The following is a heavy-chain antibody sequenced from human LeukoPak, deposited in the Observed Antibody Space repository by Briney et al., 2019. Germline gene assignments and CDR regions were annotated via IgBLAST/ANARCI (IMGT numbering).Heavy chain of an antibody. V-gene: IGHV4-59*08. CDR3: ASYDRTSGTYYFDY. CDR1: GGSISSYY. CDR2: AYHTGTT. Sequence: SETLSLACTVSGGSISSYYWTWIRQPPGKGLEWIGYAYHTGTTIYNPSLKSRVTMSVDTSRNQFSLKLTSVTAADTAVYYCASYDRTSGTYYFDYWGQGTLVTVSS. J-gene: IGHJ4*02. D-gene: IGHD1-26*01.